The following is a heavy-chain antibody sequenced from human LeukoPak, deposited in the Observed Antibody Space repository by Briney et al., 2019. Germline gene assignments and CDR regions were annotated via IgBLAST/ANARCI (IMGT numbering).Heavy chain of an antibody. CDR1: GFTFSSYT. CDR3: AIVPAVNFDY. D-gene: IGHD2-2*01. Sequence: GGSLRLSCAASGFTFSSYTMHWVRQAPGKGLEWVAVISYDGSNKYYADSVKGRFTISRDNSKNTLYLQMNSLRAEDTAVYYCAIVPAVNFDYWGQGTLVTVSS. V-gene: IGHV3-30-3*01. J-gene: IGHJ4*02. CDR2: ISYDGSNK.